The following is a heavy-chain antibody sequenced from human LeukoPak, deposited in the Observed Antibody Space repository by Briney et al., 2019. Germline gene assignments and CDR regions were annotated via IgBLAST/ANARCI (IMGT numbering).Heavy chain of an antibody. V-gene: IGHV1-2*06. Sequence: GASVKVSCKASGYSFTGYYLHWVRQAPGQGLEWMGRINPNSGGTNYAQKFQGRVTMTRDTSISTAYLELNRLTSDDKAVYYCARDEDGDYWGQGTLVTVSS. CDR2: INPNSGGT. J-gene: IGHJ4*02. CDR3: ARDEDGDY. CDR1: GYSFTGYY.